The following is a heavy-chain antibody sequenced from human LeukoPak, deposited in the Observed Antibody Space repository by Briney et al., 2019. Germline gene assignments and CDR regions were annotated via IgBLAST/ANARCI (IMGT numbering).Heavy chain of an antibody. CDR2: IYHSGST. V-gene: IGHV4-38-2*02. Sequence: PSETLSLTCTVSGYSFSSGYYWGWIRQPPGKGLEWIGSIYHSGSTYYNPSLKSRVTISVDTSKNQFSLKLSSVTAADTAVYYCARDPGYCSGGSCSRRSGAFDIWGQGTMVTVSS. D-gene: IGHD2-15*01. CDR3: ARDPGYCSGGSCSRRSGAFDI. J-gene: IGHJ3*02. CDR1: GYSFSSGYY.